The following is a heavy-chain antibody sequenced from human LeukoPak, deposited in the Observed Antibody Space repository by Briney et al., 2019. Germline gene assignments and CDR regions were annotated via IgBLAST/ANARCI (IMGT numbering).Heavy chain of an antibody. CDR2: INPSGGST. CDR1: GYTFTSYY. J-gene: IGHJ4*02. D-gene: IGHD3-3*01. V-gene: IGHV1-46*01. CDR3: ARDRYYDFWSGYYFDY. Sequence: ASVKVSCKASGYTFTSYYMHWVRQAPGQGLEWMGIINPSGGSTSHAQKFQGRVTMTRDTSTSTVYMELSSLRSEDTAVYYCARDRYYDFWSGYYFDYWGQGTLVTVSS.